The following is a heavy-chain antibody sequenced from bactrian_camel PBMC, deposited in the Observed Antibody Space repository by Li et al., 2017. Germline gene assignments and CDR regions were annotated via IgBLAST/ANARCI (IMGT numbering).Heavy chain of an antibody. CDR2: FYSSDGRT. D-gene: IGHD5*01. CDR1: VDGYASYC. V-gene: IGHV3S28*01. Sequence: QLVESGGGSVQPGGSLRLSCEASVDGYASYCIGWFRQAPGKEREGVAGFYSSDGRTWYATSVKGRFTVAQDKAANTLILQMDDLKPEDTAMYYCAADLGCMGWARLGQSDFGYWGQGTQVTVS. CDR3: AADLGCMGWARLGQSDFGY. J-gene: IGHJ6*01.